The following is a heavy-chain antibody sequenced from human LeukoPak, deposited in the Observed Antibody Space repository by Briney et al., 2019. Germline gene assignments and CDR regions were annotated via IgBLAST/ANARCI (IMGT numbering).Heavy chain of an antibody. CDR2: IRSRPYGGTT. J-gene: IGHJ3*02. CDR1: GFTFGDYA. V-gene: IGHV3-49*04. Sequence: GGSLRLSCTASGFTFGDYAMNWVRQAPGKGLEWVGFIRSRPYGGTTEYAAPVKGRFTISRDESKSIAYLQMNSLKTEDTAVYYCTKVRLPYPSDADAFDIWGQGTMVTVSS. D-gene: IGHD3-16*01. CDR3: TKVRLPYPSDADAFDI.